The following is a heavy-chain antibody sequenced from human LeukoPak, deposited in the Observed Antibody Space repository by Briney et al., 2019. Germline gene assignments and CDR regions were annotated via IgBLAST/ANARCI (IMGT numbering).Heavy chain of an antibody. V-gene: IGHV1-8*01. Sequence: ASVKVSCKASGYTFTSYDINWVRQATGQGLEWMGWMNPNSGNTGYAQKFQGRVTMTRNTSISTAYMELSSLRSEDTAVYYCARGGEYQLLFDYYYGMDVWGQGTTVTVSS. CDR3: ARGGEYQLLFDYYYGMDV. CDR1: GYTFTSYD. D-gene: IGHD2-2*01. J-gene: IGHJ6*02. CDR2: MNPNSGNT.